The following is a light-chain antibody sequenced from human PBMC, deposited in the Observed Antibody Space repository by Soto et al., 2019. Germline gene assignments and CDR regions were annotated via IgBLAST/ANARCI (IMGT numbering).Light chain of an antibody. J-gene: IGKJ4*01. CDR3: QQYNTWPLT. V-gene: IGKV3-15*01. CDR1: QSVSSN. Sequence: VMTQSPATLSVSPGERATLSCRASQSVSSNLGWYQKKPGQAPRLLIYGASTRATGIPARFSGSGSGTECTLTISNLQSEDFAVYHCQQYNTWPLTFGGGTKVEIK. CDR2: GAS.